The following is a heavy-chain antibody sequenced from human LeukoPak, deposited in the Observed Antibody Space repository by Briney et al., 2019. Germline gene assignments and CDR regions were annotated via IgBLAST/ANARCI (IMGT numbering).Heavy chain of an antibody. V-gene: IGHV1-2*06. CDR3: ARGLKGVLSGVVIY. D-gene: IGHD3-3*01. J-gene: IGHJ4*02. CDR1: GYTFTGYY. CDR2: INPNSGGT. Sequence: ASVEVSCKASGYTFTGYYMHWVRQAPGQGLEWMGRINPNSGGTNYAQKFQGRVTMTRDTSISTAYMELSRLRSDDTAVYYCARGLKGVLSGVVIYWGQGTMVTVSS.